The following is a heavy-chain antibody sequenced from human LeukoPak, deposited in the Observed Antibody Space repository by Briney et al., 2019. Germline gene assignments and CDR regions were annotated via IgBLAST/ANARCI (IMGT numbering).Heavy chain of an antibody. CDR2: IWYDGSNK. CDR3: ARDSSHYYDSSGYYYGGAFDI. J-gene: IGHJ3*02. CDR1: GFTFSSYG. V-gene: IGHV3-33*01. D-gene: IGHD3-22*01. Sequence: GGSLRLSCAASGFTFSSYGMHWVRQAPGKGLEWVAVIWYDGSNKYYADSMKGRFTISRDNSKNTLYLQMNSLRAEDTAVYYCARDSSHYYDSSGYYYGGAFDIWGQGTMVTVSS.